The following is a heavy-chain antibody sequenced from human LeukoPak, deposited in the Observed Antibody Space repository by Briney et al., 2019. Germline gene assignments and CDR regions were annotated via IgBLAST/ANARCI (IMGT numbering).Heavy chain of an antibody. CDR1: GYTFTSYD. Sequence: ASVKVSCKASGYTFTSYDINWVRQATGQGLEWMGWMNPNSGNTGYAQKFQGRVTMTRNTSISTAYMELSSLRSEDAAVYYCARVYYYDSSALLPFDYWGQGTLVTVSS. D-gene: IGHD3-22*01. V-gene: IGHV1-8*01. J-gene: IGHJ4*02. CDR2: MNPNSGNT. CDR3: ARVYYYDSSALLPFDY.